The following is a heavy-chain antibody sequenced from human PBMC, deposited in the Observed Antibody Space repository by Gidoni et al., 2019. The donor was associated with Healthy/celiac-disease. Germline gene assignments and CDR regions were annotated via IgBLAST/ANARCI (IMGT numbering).Heavy chain of an antibody. CDR2: ISYDGSNK. CDR3: ARGLDYYDSSGYPDAFDI. CDR1: GFTFSSYA. Sequence: QVQLVESGGGVVQPGRSLRLSCEASGFTFSSYAMHWVRQAPGKGLEWVAVISYDGSNKYDADSVKGRFTISRDNSKNTLYLQMNSLRAEDTAVYYCARGLDYYDSSGYPDAFDIWGQGTMVTVSS. D-gene: IGHD3-22*01. V-gene: IGHV3-30-3*01. J-gene: IGHJ3*02.